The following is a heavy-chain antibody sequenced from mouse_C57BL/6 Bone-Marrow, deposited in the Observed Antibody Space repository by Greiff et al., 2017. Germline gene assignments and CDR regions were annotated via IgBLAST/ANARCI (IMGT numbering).Heavy chain of an antibody. CDR2: IDPENGDT. CDR1: GFNIKDDY. CDR3: TTRGSSFDY. Sequence: EVMLVESGAELVRPGASVKLSCTASGFNIKDDYMHWVKQRPEQGLEWIGWIDPENGDTEYASKFQGKATITADTSSNTAYLQLSSPTSEDTAVYYCTTRGSSFDYWGQGTTLTVSS. J-gene: IGHJ2*01. D-gene: IGHD1-1*01. V-gene: IGHV14-4*01.